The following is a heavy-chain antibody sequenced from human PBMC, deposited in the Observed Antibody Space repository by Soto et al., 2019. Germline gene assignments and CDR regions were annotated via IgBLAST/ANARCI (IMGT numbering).Heavy chain of an antibody. V-gene: IGHV3-30-3*01. D-gene: IGHD2-2*01. CDR1: GFTFSTYA. J-gene: IGHJ6*02. CDR3: ARPLXYCRSSSNCYYYYGMDV. Sequence: GGSLRLSCAASGFTFSTYAMHWVRQAPGKGLEWVAAISYVGNYKYYGDSVKGRFTISRDNAKNTLFLEMNSLRAEDTAVYHCARPLXYCRSSSNCYYYYGMDVWGQGTTVTVSS. CDR2: ISYVGNYK.